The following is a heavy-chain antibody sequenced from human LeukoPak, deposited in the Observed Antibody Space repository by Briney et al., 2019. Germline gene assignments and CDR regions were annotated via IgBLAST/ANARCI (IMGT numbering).Heavy chain of an antibody. Sequence: ASVKVSCTASGYTFTSYGISWVRQAPGQGLEWMGWISAYNGNTNYAQELQGRVTMTTDTSTSTAYMGLRSLRSDDTAVYYCARDRWPQPGDYWGQGTLVTVSS. CDR1: GYTFTSYG. CDR3: ARDRWPQPGDY. V-gene: IGHV1-18*01. J-gene: IGHJ4*02. D-gene: IGHD2-2*01. CDR2: ISAYNGNT.